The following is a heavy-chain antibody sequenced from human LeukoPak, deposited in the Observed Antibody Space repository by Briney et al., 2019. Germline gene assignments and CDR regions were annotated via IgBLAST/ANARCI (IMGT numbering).Heavy chain of an antibody. J-gene: IGHJ6*04. V-gene: IGHV3-21*01. CDR3: AELGITMIGGV. CDR2: ISSGSTYT. Sequence: PGGSLRLSCAASGFTFGSYTMNWVRQAPGKGLEWVSSISSGSTYTHYADSVKGRFTISRDNAKNSLYLQMNSLRAEDTAVYYCAELGITMIGGVWGKGTTVTISS. CDR1: GFTFGSYT. D-gene: IGHD3-10*02.